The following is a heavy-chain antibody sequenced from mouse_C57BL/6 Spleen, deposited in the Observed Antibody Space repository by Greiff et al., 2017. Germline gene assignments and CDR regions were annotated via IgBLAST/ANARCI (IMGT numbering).Heavy chain of an antibody. CDR2: IRSKSNNYAT. D-gene: IGHD1-1*02. CDR3: VRHPVAGFDY. Sequence: EVKLLESGGGLVQPKGSLKLSCAASGFSFNTYAMNWVRQAPGKGLEWVARIRSKSNNYATYYADSVKDRFTISRDDSESMLYMRMNNLKTEDKARYYCVRHPVAGFDYWGQGTTLTVSS. V-gene: IGHV10-1*01. CDR1: GFSFNTYA. J-gene: IGHJ2*01.